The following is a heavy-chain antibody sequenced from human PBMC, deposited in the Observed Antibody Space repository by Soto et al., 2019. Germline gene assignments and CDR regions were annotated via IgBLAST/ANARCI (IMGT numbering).Heavy chain of an antibody. Sequence: GGSLRLSCAASGFTFSSYTINWVRQAPGKGLEWVSSISSSRSYIYYADSVKGRFTISRDNAKNSLYLQMNSLRAEDTAVYFCASSSDRYFYGMDVWGQGTTVTSP. J-gene: IGHJ6*02. CDR2: ISSSRSYI. D-gene: IGHD6-19*01. CDR3: ASSSDRYFYGMDV. CDR1: GFTFSSYT. V-gene: IGHV3-21*01.